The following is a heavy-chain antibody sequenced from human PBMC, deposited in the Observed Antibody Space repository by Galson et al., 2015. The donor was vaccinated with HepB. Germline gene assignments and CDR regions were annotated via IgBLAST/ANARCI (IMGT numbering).Heavy chain of an antibody. V-gene: IGHV4-39*01. D-gene: IGHD2-2*01. CDR2: IYYSASS. J-gene: IGHJ4*02. CDR1: GGSVTTSSYH. CDR3: ARLIVPAAEFDY. Sequence: ETLSLTCTVSGGSVTTSSYHWGWIRQSPGQGLEWVGAIYYSASSYYNPSLESRVTISVDTSKNQFSLKLSSVTAADTAVYYCARLIVPAAEFDYWGQGTLVTVSS.